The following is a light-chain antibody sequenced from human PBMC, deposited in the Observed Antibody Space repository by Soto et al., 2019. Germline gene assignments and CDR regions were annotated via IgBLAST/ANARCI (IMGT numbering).Light chain of an antibody. CDR2: GAT. V-gene: IGKV1-39*01. CDR3: QQTYSTSLVT. Sequence: DIQMTQSPSSLSASVGDRVTITCRASQSIRNYLGWYQQKPGKAPRLLIFGATSLKGGVPSRFSGSGTGTEFTLTISSLQPEDFATYYCQQTYSTSLVTFCPGTKVDIK. CDR1: QSIRNY. J-gene: IGKJ3*01.